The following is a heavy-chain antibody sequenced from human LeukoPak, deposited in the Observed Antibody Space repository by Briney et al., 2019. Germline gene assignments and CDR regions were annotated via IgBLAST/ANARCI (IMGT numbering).Heavy chain of an antibody. V-gene: IGHV4-34*01. Sequence: SETLSLTCAVYGGSFSGYYWSWIRQPPGKGLEWIGEINHSGSTNYNPSLKSRVTISVDTSKNQFSLKLSSVTAADTAVYYCARGLARSDDLEGRNWFDPWGQGTLVTVSS. J-gene: IGHJ5*02. CDR2: INHSGST. CDR1: GGSFSGYY. CDR3: ARGLARSDDLEGRNWFDP. D-gene: IGHD3-3*01.